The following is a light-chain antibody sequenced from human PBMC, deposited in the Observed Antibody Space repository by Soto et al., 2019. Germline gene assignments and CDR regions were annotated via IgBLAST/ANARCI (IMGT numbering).Light chain of an antibody. CDR3: QQYGSSGT. Sequence: EIVMTQSPATLSVSPGERATLSCRASQSVSNNLAWYQHKPGQAPRLLIYDESTRATGIPARFSGSGSGTEFTLTISSLEPEDFAVYYCQQYGSSGTFGQGTKVDIK. CDR2: DES. J-gene: IGKJ1*01. CDR1: QSVSNN. V-gene: IGKV3-15*01.